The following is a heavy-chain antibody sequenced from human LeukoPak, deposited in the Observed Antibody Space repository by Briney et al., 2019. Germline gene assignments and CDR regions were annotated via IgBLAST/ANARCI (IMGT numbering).Heavy chain of an antibody. CDR1: GGSISNYY. V-gene: IGHV4-4*07. D-gene: IGHD2-21*02. CDR2: ISSSGNT. CDR3: ARQGVATAIDY. Sequence: SETLSLTCTVSGGSISNYYLSWIRQPAGKGLEWIGGISSSGNTNYYPSLKRRVTISLGLSMNLFALKLSSVTAADTDVYYCARQGVATAIDYWGQGTLVTVSS. J-gene: IGHJ4*02.